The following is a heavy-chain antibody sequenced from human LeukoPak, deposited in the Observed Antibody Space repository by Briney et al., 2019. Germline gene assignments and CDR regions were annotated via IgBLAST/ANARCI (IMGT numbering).Heavy chain of an antibody. V-gene: IGHV3-23*01. J-gene: IGHJ4*02. CDR2: ISGSGGST. D-gene: IGHD3-16*01. CDR1: GFTCSSYA. CDR3: AKGYYDYVWGSYYFDY. Sequence: PGGSLILSCAASGFTCSSYAMSWGRPAPGKGLEWVSAISGSGGSTYYADSVKGRFTISRDNSRDTLYLRMNSLRAEDTAVYYCAKGYYDYVWGSYYFDYWGQGTLVTVSS.